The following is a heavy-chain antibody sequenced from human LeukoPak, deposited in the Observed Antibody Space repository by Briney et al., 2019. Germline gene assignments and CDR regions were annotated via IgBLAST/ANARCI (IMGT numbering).Heavy chain of an antibody. CDR2: IKQDGSEK. V-gene: IGHV3-7*01. CDR1: GFTFTSYW. Sequence: GGSLRLSCAASGFTFTSYWMSWVRQAPGKGLEWVANIKQDGSEKYYVDSVKGRFTISRDNAKDSLYLQMKGLRAEDTAVYYCARDHAASDYWGQGTLVTVSS. CDR3: ARDHAASDY. J-gene: IGHJ4*02. D-gene: IGHD6-25*01.